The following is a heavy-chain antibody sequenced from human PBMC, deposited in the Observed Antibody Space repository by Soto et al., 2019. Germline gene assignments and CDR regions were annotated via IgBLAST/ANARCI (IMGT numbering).Heavy chain of an antibody. CDR3: ARGRSSVPDRRGIGYYGLDV. CDR1: GGSFSGYH. CDR2: INDSGIT. D-gene: IGHD6-6*01. J-gene: IGHJ6*02. Sequence: QVQLQQWGAEVLKPSETLSLTCVVNGGSFSGYHWSWIRQPPGKGLEWIGEINDSGITDSNPSLESRVTMSVDMSKNQFSLNLNSVTAADTAVYHCARGRSSVPDRRGIGYYGLDVWGQGTTVTVSS. V-gene: IGHV4-34*01.